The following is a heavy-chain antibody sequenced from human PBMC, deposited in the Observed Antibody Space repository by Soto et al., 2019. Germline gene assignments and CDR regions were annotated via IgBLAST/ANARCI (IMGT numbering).Heavy chain of an antibody. CDR3: ARAAAGTGTWFDP. D-gene: IGHD6-13*01. J-gene: IGHJ5*02. CDR1: GGSISSGGYY. Sequence: SETLSLTCTVSGGSISSGGYYWSWIRQHPGKGLEWIGYVYYSGSTYYNPSLKSRVTISVDTSKNQFSLKLSSVTAADTAVYYCARAAAGTGTWFDPWGQGTLVTVSS. V-gene: IGHV4-31*03. CDR2: VYYSGST.